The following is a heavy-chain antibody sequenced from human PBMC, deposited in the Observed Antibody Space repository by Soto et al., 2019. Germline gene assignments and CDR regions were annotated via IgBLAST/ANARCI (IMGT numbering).Heavy chain of an antibody. CDR2: FSGSGGNI. CDR3: AKDPPWTVGPLAMDV. V-gene: IGHV3-23*01. CDR1: GFTFSIYG. J-gene: IGHJ6*02. D-gene: IGHD2-2*01. Sequence: EVQLLESGGGFVQPGGSLRLSCAASGFTFSIYGMSWVRQAPGKGLEWVSTFSGSGGNIYYAESVKGRLTISRDDSKNTLYLQMNSLRVEDTAVYYCAKDPPWTVGPLAMDVWGQGTTVTVSS.